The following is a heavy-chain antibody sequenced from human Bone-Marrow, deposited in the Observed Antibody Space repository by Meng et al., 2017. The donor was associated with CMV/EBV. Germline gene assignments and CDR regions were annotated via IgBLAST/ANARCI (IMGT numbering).Heavy chain of an antibody. CDR2: IYYSGST. J-gene: IGHJ6*02. Sequence: ESLKISCRVSGGSISSYYWSWIRQPPGKGLEWIGYIYYSGSTNYNPSLKSRVTISVDRSKTQFSLKLTSVTAADTALYYCARGMTIFGLGYGMDVWGQGTTVTVSS. CDR1: GGSISSYY. V-gene: IGHV4-59*01. D-gene: IGHD3/OR15-3a*01. CDR3: ARGMTIFGLGYGMDV.